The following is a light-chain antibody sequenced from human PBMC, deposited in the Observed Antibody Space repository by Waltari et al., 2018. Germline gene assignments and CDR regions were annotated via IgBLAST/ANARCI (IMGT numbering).Light chain of an antibody. CDR1: QSIGSW. V-gene: IGKV1-5*03. CDR2: EAT. Sequence: IQMTQSPSSLSASVGDRVTITFRASQSIGSWLAWYQQKPGKAPKLLIYEATSLESGVPSRFSASGSGTEFTLTISSLQPDDFATYYCQRYNSYPITFGPGTKVDI. CDR3: QRYNSYPIT. J-gene: IGKJ3*01.